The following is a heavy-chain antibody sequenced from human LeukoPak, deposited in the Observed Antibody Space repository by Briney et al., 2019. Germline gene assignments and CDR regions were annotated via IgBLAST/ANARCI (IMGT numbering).Heavy chain of an antibody. Sequence: KPSETLSLTCTVSGGSISSSSYYWGWIRQPPGKGLEWIGSIYCSGSTYYNPSLKGRVTISVDTSKNQFSLNLSSVTAADTAVYYCARLYYDSSGYYQICYFDYWGQGTLVTVSS. D-gene: IGHD3-22*01. V-gene: IGHV4-39*01. CDR2: IYCSGST. CDR1: GGSISSSSYY. J-gene: IGHJ4*02. CDR3: ARLYYDSSGYYQICYFDY.